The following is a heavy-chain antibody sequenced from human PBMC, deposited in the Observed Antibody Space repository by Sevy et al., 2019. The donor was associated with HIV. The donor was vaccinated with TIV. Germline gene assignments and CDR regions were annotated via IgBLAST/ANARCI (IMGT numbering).Heavy chain of an antibody. Sequence: GGSLRLSCAASGFTFSSYAMSWVRQAPGNGLQWVSSISGSGGSTNYADSVKGRFTISRDNSKNTLYLQMNSLRAEDTAVYYCARVLHFDAFDIWGQGTMVTVSS. CDR3: ARVLHFDAFDI. D-gene: IGHD4-4*01. J-gene: IGHJ3*02. V-gene: IGHV3-23*01. CDR2: ISGSGGST. CDR1: GFTFSSYA.